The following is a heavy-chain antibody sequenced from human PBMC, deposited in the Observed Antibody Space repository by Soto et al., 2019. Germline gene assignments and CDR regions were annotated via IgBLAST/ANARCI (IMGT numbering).Heavy chain of an antibody. CDR3: ATSYDSGFDP. D-gene: IGHD3-3*01. V-gene: IGHV1-18*04. J-gene: IGHJ5*02. CDR2: ISPKNGNK. CDR1: GYSFSTYD. Sequence: LLLQSGPELKKPGASVKISCKASGYSFSTYDISWLRQAPGQGPEWMGRISPKNGNKNYAQNFQDRVTMTADTSSSTAYMELRGLRSDDTAKYYCATSYDSGFDPWGQGTLVTVSS.